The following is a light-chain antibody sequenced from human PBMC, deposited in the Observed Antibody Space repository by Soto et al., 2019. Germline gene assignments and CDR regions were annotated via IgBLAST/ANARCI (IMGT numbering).Light chain of an antibody. CDR1: QSVSSNY. Sequence: EIVLTQSPGTLSLSPGERATLSCRASQSVSSNYLAWYQQIPCQAPRLLIYGVSSRAAGIPDRFSGSGSGTDFTLTINRLEPEDFAVYYCQQYHNTPSTFGQGTRLENK. V-gene: IGKV3-20*01. J-gene: IGKJ5*01. CDR3: QQYHNTPST. CDR2: GVS.